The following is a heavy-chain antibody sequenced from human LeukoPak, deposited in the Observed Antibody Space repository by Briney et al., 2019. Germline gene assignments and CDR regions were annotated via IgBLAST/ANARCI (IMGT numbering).Heavy chain of an antibody. V-gene: IGHV3-74*01. D-gene: IGHD3-3*01. Sequence: GGSLRLSCAASGFIFSNYWMHWVRQAPGKGLVWVSRINSDGRSTNYADSVKGRFTSSRDNAKNTLYLQMNSLRAEDTAVYYCARDAFGVDKSPFWGQGTLVTVSS. CDR3: ARDAFGVDKSPF. J-gene: IGHJ4*02. CDR1: GFIFSNYW. CDR2: INSDGRST.